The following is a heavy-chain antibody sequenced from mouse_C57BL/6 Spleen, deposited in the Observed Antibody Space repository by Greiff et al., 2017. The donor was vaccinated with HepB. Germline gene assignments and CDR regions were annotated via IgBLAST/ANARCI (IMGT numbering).Heavy chain of an antibody. CDR2: IDPENGDT. V-gene: IGHV14-4*01. J-gene: IGHJ1*03. Sequence: VQLKESGAELVRPGASVKLSCTASGFNIKDDYMHWVKQRPEQGLEWIGWIDPENGDTEYASKFQGKATITADTSSNTAYLQLSSLTSEDTAVYYCTTVVGRDDWYFDVWGTGTTVTVSS. D-gene: IGHD1-1*02. CDR1: GFNIKDDY. CDR3: TTVVGRDDWYFDV.